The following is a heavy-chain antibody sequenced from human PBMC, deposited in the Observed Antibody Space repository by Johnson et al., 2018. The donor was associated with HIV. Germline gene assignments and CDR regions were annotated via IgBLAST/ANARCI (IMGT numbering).Heavy chain of an antibody. CDR1: GFTFSSYG. J-gene: IGHJ3*01. V-gene: IGHV3-30*02. Sequence: QEQLVESGGGVVQPGGSLRLSCAASGFTFSSYGMHWVRQAPGKGLEWVAFIGFDGTKRYYADSLEGRFTISRDNSKNMLDLQRNSLRAGDAAVYYCARDYRGRTVDAFDVWGQGTLVVVSS. D-gene: IGHD3-16*02. CDR3: ARDYRGRTVDAFDV. CDR2: IGFDGTKR.